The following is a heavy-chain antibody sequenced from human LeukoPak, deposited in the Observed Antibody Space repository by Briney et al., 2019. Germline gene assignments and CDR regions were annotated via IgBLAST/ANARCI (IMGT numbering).Heavy chain of an antibody. J-gene: IGHJ5*02. V-gene: IGHV4-31*03. CDR3: ARDSACHYYDSSGTLCLGMFDP. CDR2: IYYSGST. CDR1: GGSISSGGYY. Sequence: SQTLSLTCTVSGGSISSGGYYWSWIRQHPGKGLEWIGYIYYSGSTYYNPSLKSRVTISVDTSKNQFSLKLSSVTAADTAVYYCARDSACHYYDSSGTLCLGMFDPWGQGTLVTVSS. D-gene: IGHD3-22*01.